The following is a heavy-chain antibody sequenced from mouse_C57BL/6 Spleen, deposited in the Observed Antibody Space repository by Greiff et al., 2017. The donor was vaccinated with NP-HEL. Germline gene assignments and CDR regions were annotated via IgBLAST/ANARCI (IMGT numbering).Heavy chain of an antibody. D-gene: IGHD2-3*01. CDR2: IYPGDGDT. CDR3: ARTYDDGYYWFAY. V-gene: IGHV1-80*01. CDR1: GYAFSSYW. Sequence: QVQLQQPGAELVKPGASVKISCKASGYAFSSYWMNWVKQRPGKGLEWIGQIYPGDGDTNYNGKFKGKATLTADKSSSTAYMQLSSLTSEDSAVYFCARTYDDGYYWFAYWGQGTLVTVSA. J-gene: IGHJ3*01.